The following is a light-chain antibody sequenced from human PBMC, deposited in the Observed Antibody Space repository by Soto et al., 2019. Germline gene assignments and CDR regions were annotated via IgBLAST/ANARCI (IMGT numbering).Light chain of an antibody. J-gene: IGKJ1*01. Sequence: EIVLTQSPGTLSLSPGERATLSCRASQSVSSSYLAWYQQKPGQAPRLLIYGASSRATGIPDRFSGSGSGTDFTLTIRRLEPEDFAVYYCLQKGSSPRTFGQGTKVQIK. CDR1: QSVSSSY. CDR3: LQKGSSPRT. CDR2: GAS. V-gene: IGKV3-20*01.